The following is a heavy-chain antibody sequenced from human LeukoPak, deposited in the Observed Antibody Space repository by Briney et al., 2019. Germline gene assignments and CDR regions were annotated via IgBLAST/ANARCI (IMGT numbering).Heavy chain of an antibody. Sequence: SGGSLRLSCAASGFTFSNSWMSWIRQAPGKGLEWVSSISSTSSSVHYADSAKGRFTISRDNAKNSLYLQMNSLRAEDTAVYYCLRGDVRDYWGHGTLVTVSS. CDR1: GFTFSNSW. CDR2: ISSTSSSV. CDR3: LRGDVRDY. D-gene: IGHD2-21*01. V-gene: IGHV3-21*01. J-gene: IGHJ4*01.